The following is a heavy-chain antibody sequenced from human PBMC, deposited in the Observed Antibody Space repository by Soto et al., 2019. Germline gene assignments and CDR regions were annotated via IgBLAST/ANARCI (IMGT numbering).Heavy chain of an antibody. J-gene: IGHJ4*02. Sequence: SETLSLTCTVSGGSIISYYWSWIRQPPGKGLEWIGYIYYSGSTNYNPSLKSRVTISVDTSKNQFSLKLSSVTAADTAVYYCARDRDYCSGGSCYRYFDYWGQGTLVTVSS. CDR3: ARDRDYCSGGSCYRYFDY. CDR2: IYYSGST. D-gene: IGHD2-15*01. V-gene: IGHV4-59*01. CDR1: GGSIISYY.